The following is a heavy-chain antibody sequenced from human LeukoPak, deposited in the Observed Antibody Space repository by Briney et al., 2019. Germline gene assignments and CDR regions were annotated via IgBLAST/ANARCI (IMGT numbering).Heavy chain of an antibody. J-gene: IGHJ5*02. V-gene: IGHV3-9*01. CDR1: GFTFADYA. CDR3: AKDSLYCSSTSCYSWFDP. CDR2: ISWNSGSI. Sequence: GRSLRLSCAASGFTFADYAMHWVRQAPAKGLEWVSGISWNSGSIGYADSVKGRFTISRNNDNNSLYLQMNRLRAEDAALYYCAKDSLYCSSTSCYSWFDPWGQGTLVTVSS. D-gene: IGHD2-2*01.